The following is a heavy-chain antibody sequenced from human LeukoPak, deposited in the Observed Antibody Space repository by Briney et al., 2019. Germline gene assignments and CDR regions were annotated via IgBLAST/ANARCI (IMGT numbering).Heavy chain of an antibody. CDR1: GFTFSSYA. CDR2: ISGSGGTT. J-gene: IGHJ4*02. D-gene: IGHD3-22*01. V-gene: IGHV3-23*01. Sequence: GSLRLSCAASGFTFSSYAMSWVRQAPGKGLEWVSAISGSGGTTYYADSLKGRFSISRDNSKNTLYLQMNSLRAEDTAVYYCAKDRYYYDSSGSIYFDYWGQGTLVTVSS. CDR3: AKDRYYYDSSGSIYFDY.